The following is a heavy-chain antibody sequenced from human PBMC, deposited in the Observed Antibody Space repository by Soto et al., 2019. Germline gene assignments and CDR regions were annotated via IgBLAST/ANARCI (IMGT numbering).Heavy chain of an antibody. CDR3: ARDWVGDLAY. D-gene: IGHD4-17*01. Sequence: QVQLVQSGGEVKQPGASVKVSCKTSGYTFTSYGISWVRQAPGQGLEWMGWISGYNGDTKYVQKFQGRVTLTTDTSTNTAYMEVRSQSSDDTAVYYCARDWVGDLAYWGQGTLVTVSS. CDR2: ISGYNGDT. V-gene: IGHV1-18*01. CDR1: GYTFTSYG. J-gene: IGHJ4*02.